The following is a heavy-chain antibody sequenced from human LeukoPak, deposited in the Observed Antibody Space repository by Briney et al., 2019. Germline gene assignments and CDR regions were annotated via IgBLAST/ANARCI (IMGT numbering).Heavy chain of an antibody. V-gene: IGHV3-30*18. CDR2: ISYDGSNK. CDR3: AKDDRGNEAPFDY. Sequence: GRSLRLSCVASGFTFSRHDMNWVRQAPGKGLEWVAVISYDGSNKYYADSVKGRFTISRDNSKNTLYLQMNSLRTEDTAVYYCAKDDRGNEAPFDYWGQGTLVTVSS. CDR1: GFTFSRHD. J-gene: IGHJ4*02.